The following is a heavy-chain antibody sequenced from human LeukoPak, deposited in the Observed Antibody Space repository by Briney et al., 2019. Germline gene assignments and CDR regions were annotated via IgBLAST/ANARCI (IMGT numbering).Heavy chain of an antibody. CDR2: IYYSGST. Sequence: SETLSLTCTVSGGFISSHCWSWIRQPPGKGLEWIGYIYYSGSTNYNPSLKSRVTLSVDTSKNQFSLKLSSVTAADTAVYYCARGATVTTHWGQGTLVTVSS. V-gene: IGHV4-59*11. J-gene: IGHJ4*02. CDR3: ARGATVTTH. D-gene: IGHD4-11*01. CDR1: GGFISSHC.